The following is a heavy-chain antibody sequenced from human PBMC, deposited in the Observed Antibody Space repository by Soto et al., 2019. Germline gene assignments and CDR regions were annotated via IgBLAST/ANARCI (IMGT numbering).Heavy chain of an antibody. CDR1: GGSISSGGYY. CDR3: ARARWYGSGSYYNFDY. CDR2: IYYSGST. V-gene: IGHV4-31*03. D-gene: IGHD3-10*01. J-gene: IGHJ4*02. Sequence: QVQLQESGPGLVKPSQTLSLTCTVSGGSISSGGYYWSWIRQHPGKGLEWIGYIYYSGSTYYNPSLKSRVTISVDTSKNQFSLKLSSVTAADTTVYYCARARWYGSGSYYNFDYWGQGTLVTVSS.